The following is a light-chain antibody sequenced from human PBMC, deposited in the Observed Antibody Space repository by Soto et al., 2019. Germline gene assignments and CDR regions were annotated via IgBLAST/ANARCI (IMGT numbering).Light chain of an antibody. Sequence: QSVLTQPPSVSGTPGQRVTISCTGNNSNLGAGYDVHWYQQLPGAAPKLVIFGNRNRPSGVPERFSGSKSGTSASLTITGLQAEDEADYYCQAYDYSLTASVFGGGTKLTVL. CDR2: GNR. CDR1: NSNLGAGYD. J-gene: IGLJ3*02. V-gene: IGLV1-40*01. CDR3: QAYDYSLTASV.